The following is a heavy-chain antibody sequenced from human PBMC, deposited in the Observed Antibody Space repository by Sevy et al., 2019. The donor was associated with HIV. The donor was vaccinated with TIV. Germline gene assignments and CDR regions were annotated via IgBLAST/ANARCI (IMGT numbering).Heavy chain of an antibody. CDR3: AREGCSKPHDY. Sequence: GGSLRLSCAASGFTFSNYAMSWVRQAPGKGLERVSTFSFGCGKINYADSVKGRFTISRDNSKNTLYLQMNSLRAEDTALYYCAREGCSKPHDYWRQGTLVTVSS. V-gene: IGHV3-23*01. J-gene: IGHJ4*02. D-gene: IGHD2-2*01. CDR1: GFTFSNYA. CDR2: FSFGCGKI.